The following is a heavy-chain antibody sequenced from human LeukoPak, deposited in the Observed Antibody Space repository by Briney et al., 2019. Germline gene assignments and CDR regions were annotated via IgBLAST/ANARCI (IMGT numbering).Heavy chain of an antibody. Sequence: GASVKVSCKASGYTFTGYYMHWVRQAPGQGLEWMGWINPNSGGTNYAQKLQGRVTMTRDTSISTAYMELSRLRSDDTAVYYCARGFYCSGGSCYYFDYWGQGTLVTVSS. D-gene: IGHD2-15*01. CDR1: GYTFTGYY. CDR2: INPNSGGT. V-gene: IGHV1-2*02. J-gene: IGHJ4*02. CDR3: ARGFYCSGGSCYYFDY.